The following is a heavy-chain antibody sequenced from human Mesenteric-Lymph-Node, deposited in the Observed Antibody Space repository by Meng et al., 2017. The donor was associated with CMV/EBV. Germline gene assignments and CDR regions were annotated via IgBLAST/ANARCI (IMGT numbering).Heavy chain of an antibody. J-gene: IGHJ5*02. D-gene: IGHD6-13*01. V-gene: IGHV1-69*02. CDR3: AGGIAAAGSRWFDP. CDR1: GGTFSSYT. Sequence: QVQLVQSGAVVKKPGPSWKFSCKASGGTFSSYTISWVRQAPGQGLEWMGRIIPILGIANYAQKFQGRVTITADKSTSTAYMELSSLRSEDTAVYYCAGGIAAAGSRWFDPWGQGTLVTVSS. CDR2: IIPILGIA.